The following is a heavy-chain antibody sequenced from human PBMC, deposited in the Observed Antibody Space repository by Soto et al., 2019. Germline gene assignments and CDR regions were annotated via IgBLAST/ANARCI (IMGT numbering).Heavy chain of an antibody. D-gene: IGHD3-10*01. CDR2: IRDSSRDT. CDR1: GFSFSNYA. J-gene: IGHJ6*02. CDR3: ASRGRYYGMDV. V-gene: IGHV3-23*01. Sequence: HPGGSLRLSCAASGFSFSNYAMSWVRQAPGKGLEWVSSIRDSSRDTYYADSAKGRFTISRDNSKNTLYLQMYSLRGEDTAVYYCASRGRYYGMDVWGQGTTVTVSS.